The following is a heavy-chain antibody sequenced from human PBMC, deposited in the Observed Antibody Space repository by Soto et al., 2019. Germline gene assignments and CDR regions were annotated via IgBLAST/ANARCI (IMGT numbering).Heavy chain of an antibody. Sequence: QVQLVESGGGVVQPGRSLRFSCAASVFTFSNYAMHWVRQAPGKGLEWVAVISDDGSNTYYADSVKGRFTISRDNPKNTLYLQMNSLRAEDTAVYYCVKVGGYDGYEPLDKWGQGTLVTVSS. V-gene: IGHV3-30*18. D-gene: IGHD5-12*01. CDR2: ISDDGSNT. CDR3: VKVGGYDGYEPLDK. CDR1: VFTFSNYA. J-gene: IGHJ4*02.